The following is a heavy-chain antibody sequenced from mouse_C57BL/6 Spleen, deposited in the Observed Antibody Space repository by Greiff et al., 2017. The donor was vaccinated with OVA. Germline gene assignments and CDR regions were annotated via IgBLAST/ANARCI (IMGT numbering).Heavy chain of an antibody. CDR3: ARSGYYGSSWYFDV. CDR2: IHPNSGST. CDR1: GYTFTSYW. D-gene: IGHD1-1*01. V-gene: IGHV1-64*01. J-gene: IGHJ1*03. Sequence: QVQLQQPGAELVKPGASVKLSCKASGYTFTSYWMHWVKQRPGQGLEWIGMIHPNSGSTNYNEKFKSKATLTVDKSSSTAYMQLISLTSEDSAVYYCARSGYYGSSWYFDVWGTGTTVTVSS.